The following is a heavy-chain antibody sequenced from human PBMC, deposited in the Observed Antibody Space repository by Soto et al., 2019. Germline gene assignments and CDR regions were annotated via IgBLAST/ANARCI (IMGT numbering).Heavy chain of an antibody. D-gene: IGHD2-15*01. Sequence: LRLSCAASGFTFRSYWMTWVRQAPGKGLEWVANINQDGSEGYYVDSVKGRFTVSRDNAKNSLYLQVNSLRDEDTAVYYCARVYYWSGGSCFDYWGQGTLVTVSS. CDR3: ARVYYWSGGSCFDY. CDR2: INQDGSEG. V-gene: IGHV3-7*03. J-gene: IGHJ4*02. CDR1: GFTFRSYW.